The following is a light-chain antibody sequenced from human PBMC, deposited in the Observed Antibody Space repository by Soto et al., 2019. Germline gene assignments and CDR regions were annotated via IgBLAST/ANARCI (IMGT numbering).Light chain of an antibody. CDR2: KAS. CDR3: QQYNSFPWT. CDR1: QTISSW. V-gene: IGKV1-5*03. J-gene: IGKJ1*01. Sequence: DIQMTQSPSTLSASVGDRVTITFRASQTISSWLAWYQQKPGKAPKLLIYKASSLESGVPSRFSGSGSGTDFTLTINRLQPDDFATYYCQQYNSFPWTFGQGTKV.